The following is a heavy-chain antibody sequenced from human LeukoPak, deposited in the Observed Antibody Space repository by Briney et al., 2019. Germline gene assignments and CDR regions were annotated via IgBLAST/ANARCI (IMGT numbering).Heavy chain of an antibody. V-gene: IGHV4-39*07. CDR1: GGSISSSSYY. J-gene: IGHJ4*02. CDR2: VYYTGST. Sequence: SETLSLTCTVSGGSISSSSYYWGWTRQPPGKGLEWIGSVYYTGSTYYNPSLKSRVTISLDTSKSQLSLELSSVTAADTAVYYCVRDIRGVRTSRFDYWGQGTLVIVSP. CDR3: VRDIRGVRTSRFDY. D-gene: IGHD3-10*01.